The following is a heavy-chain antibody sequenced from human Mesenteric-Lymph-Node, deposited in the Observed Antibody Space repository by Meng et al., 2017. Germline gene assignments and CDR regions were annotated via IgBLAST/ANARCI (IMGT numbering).Heavy chain of an antibody. J-gene: IGHJ4*02. CDR1: GFTFSSYW. D-gene: IGHD5-24*01. V-gene: IGHV3-7*01. CDR3: ARFLRSGDGHKRYFDY. CDR2: IRQEGSEK. Sequence: GESLKISCAASGFTFSSYWMSWVRQAPGKGLEWVANIRQEGSEKYYVDSVKGRFTISRDNAKNSLFLQMNSLRDDDTAVYYCARFLRSGDGHKRYFDYWGQGTLVTVSS.